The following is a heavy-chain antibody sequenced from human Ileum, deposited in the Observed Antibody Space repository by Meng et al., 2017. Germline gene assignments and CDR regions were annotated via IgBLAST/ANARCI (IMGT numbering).Heavy chain of an antibody. Sequence: QVPSLESGPGLLDPSGTLALTCTVSGGSFSSSFYWSWVRQSPGKGLEWIGQIYLAGSPNYNPSLESRVTISVDKSKNQFSLRLTSVTAADTAIFYCVRHGGKYFDSWGQGTLVTVSS. CDR2: IYLAGSP. V-gene: IGHV4-4*02. CDR1: GGSFSSSFY. D-gene: IGHD2-15*01. CDR3: VRHGGKYFDS. J-gene: IGHJ4*02.